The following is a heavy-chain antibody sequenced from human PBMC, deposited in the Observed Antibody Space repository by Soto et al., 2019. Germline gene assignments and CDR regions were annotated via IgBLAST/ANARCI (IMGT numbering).Heavy chain of an antibody. V-gene: IGHV3-23*01. CDR2: ISGSGGST. CDR1: GFTFSSYA. CDR3: AKIPITIFGVVIIPYYYYMDV. J-gene: IGHJ6*03. D-gene: IGHD3-3*01. Sequence: EVQLLESGGGLVQPGGSLRLSCAASGFTFSSYAMSWVRQAPGKGLEWVSAISGSGGSTYYADSVKGRFTISRDNSKNTLYLHMNSLRAEDTAVYYCAKIPITIFGVVIIPYYYYMDVWGKGTTVTVSS.